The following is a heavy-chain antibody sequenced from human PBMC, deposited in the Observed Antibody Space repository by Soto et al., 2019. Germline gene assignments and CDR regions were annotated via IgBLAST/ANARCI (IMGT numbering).Heavy chain of an antibody. Sequence: SETLSLTCAVYGGSFSGYYWSWIRQPPGKGLEWIGEINHSGSTNYNPSLKGRVTISVDTSKNQFSLKLSSVTAADTAVYYCARDPSGTYDYYGMDVWGQGTTVTVSS. J-gene: IGHJ6*02. CDR1: GGSFSGYY. V-gene: IGHV4-34*01. CDR3: ARDPSGTYDYYGMDV. CDR2: INHSGST. D-gene: IGHD6-13*01.